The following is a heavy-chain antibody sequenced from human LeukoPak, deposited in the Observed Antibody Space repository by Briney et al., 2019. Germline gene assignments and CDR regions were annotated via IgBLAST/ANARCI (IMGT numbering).Heavy chain of an antibody. CDR2: IIPIFGTA. D-gene: IGHD3-22*01. V-gene: IGHV1-69*05. Sequence: SVKVSCKASGGTFSSYAISWVRQAPGQGLEWMGRIIPIFGTANYAQKFQGRVTITTDESTSTAYMELSSLRSEDTAVYYCARDQFYYDSSGYRFDYWGQGTLVTVSS. CDR1: GGTFSSYA. J-gene: IGHJ4*02. CDR3: ARDQFYYDSSGYRFDY.